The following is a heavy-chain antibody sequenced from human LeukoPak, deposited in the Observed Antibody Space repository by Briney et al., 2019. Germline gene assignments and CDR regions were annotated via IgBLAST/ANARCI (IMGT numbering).Heavy chain of an antibody. CDR1: GGSISNYY. CDR2: IYYNGST. V-gene: IGHV4-59*01. CDR3: AREKAPYTFDY. J-gene: IGHJ4*02. Sequence: SETLSLTCTVSGGSISNYYWSWIRQPPGKGLEWIGYIYYNGSTNYNPSLKSRVTISVDTSKNQFSLKLSSVTAADTVVYYCAREKAPYTFDYWGQGTQVTVSS.